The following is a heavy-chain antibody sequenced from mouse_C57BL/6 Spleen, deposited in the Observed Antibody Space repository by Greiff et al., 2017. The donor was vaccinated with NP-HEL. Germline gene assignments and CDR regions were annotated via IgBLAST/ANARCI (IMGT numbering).Heavy chain of an antibody. Sequence: QVQLQQPGAELVRPGTSVKLSCKASGYTFTSYWMHWVKQRPGQGLEWIGVIDPSDSYTNYNQKFKGKATLTVDTSSRTAYMQLSSLTSEDAAVYYCARDGGLRRYFDVWGTGTTVTVSS. CDR3: ARDGGLRRYFDV. CDR1: GYTFTSYW. V-gene: IGHV1-59*01. CDR2: IDPSDSYT. D-gene: IGHD2-4*01. J-gene: IGHJ1*03.